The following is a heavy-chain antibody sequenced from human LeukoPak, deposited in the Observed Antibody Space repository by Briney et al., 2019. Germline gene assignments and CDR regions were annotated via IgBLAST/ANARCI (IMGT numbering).Heavy chain of an antibody. V-gene: IGHV4-59*01. CDR1: GGSISSYY. J-gene: IGHJ4*02. CDR3: ARVEGTNGVNFDY. Sequence: SETLSLTCTIFGGSISSYYWSWIRQPPGKGLEWIGYIYYSGSTNYNPSLKSRVTISVDTSKNQFSLKLRSVTAADTAVYYCARVEGTNGVNFDYWGQGTLVTVSS. CDR2: IYYSGST. D-gene: IGHD2-8*01.